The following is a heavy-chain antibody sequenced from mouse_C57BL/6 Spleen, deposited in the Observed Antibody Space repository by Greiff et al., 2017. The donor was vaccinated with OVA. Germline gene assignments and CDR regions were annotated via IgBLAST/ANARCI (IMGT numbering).Heavy chain of an antibody. CDR2: IDPETGGT. CDR1: GYTFTDYE. Sequence: QVQLQQSGAELVRPGASVTLSCTASGYTFTDYEMHWVKQTPVHGLEWIGAIDPETGGTAYNQKFKGKAILTADKSSSTAYMELRSLTSEDSAVYYCTRMGGWYFDVWGTGTTVTVSS. J-gene: IGHJ1*03. CDR3: TRMGGWYFDV. V-gene: IGHV1-15*01. D-gene: IGHD1-1*02.